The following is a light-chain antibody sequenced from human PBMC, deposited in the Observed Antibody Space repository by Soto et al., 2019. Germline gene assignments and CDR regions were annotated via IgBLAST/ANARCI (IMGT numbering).Light chain of an antibody. CDR1: NIGSKS. Sequence: SYELTQPPSVSVAPGKTARITCGGNNIGSKSVHWYQQKPGQAPVLVIYYDSDRPSGIPERFSGSNSGNTATLTVSRVEAGDEADYYCQVWDSSSDHPFDFGTGTKLTVL. CDR2: YDS. CDR3: QVWDSSSDHPFD. V-gene: IGLV3-21*04. J-gene: IGLJ1*01.